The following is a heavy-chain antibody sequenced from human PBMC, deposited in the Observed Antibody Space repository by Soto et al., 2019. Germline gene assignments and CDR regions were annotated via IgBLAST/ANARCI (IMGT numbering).Heavy chain of an antibody. CDR3: ARMAAVNRPFDF. CDR2: IDWDDDK. V-gene: IGHV2-70*11. Sequence: VSGPTLVNPTQTLTLTCTFCGFSLNTNGMCVSWIRQPPGKALEWLARIDWDDDKYYSTSLKTRLTISKDTSKNQVVLTMTNMDPVDTATYYCARMAAVNRPFDFWGQGTPVTSPQ. J-gene: IGHJ4*02. CDR1: GFSLNTNGMC. D-gene: IGHD6-19*01.